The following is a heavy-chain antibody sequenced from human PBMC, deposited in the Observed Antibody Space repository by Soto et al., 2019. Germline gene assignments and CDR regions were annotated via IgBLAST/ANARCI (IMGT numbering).Heavy chain of an antibody. Sequence: GASVKVSCKASGYTFTSYGISWVRQAPGQGLEWMGWISAYNGNTNYAQKLQGRVTMTTDTSTSTAYMELRSLRSDDTAVYYCARDITMIVVVTQGGEFDYWGQGTLVTVSS. D-gene: IGHD3-22*01. CDR1: GYTFTSYG. J-gene: IGHJ4*02. V-gene: IGHV1-18*01. CDR3: ARDITMIVVVTQGGEFDY. CDR2: ISAYNGNT.